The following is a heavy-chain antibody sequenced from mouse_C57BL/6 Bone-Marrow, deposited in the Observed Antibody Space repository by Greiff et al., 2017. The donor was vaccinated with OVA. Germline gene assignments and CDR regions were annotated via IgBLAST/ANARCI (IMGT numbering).Heavy chain of an antibody. V-gene: IGHV1-69*01. CDR2: IDPSDSYT. CDR3: ARLGGRYFDV. CDR1: GYTFTSYW. D-gene: IGHD1-1*01. J-gene: IGHJ1*03. Sequence: QVQLQQPGAELVMPGASVKLSCKASGYTFTSYWMHWVKQRPGQGLEWIGEIDPSDSYTNYNQKFKGKSTLTVDKSSSTAYMQLSSLTSEDSAVYYCARLGGRYFDVWGTGTTVTVSS.